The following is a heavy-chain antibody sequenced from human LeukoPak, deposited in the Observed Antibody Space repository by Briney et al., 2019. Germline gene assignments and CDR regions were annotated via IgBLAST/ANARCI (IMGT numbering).Heavy chain of an antibody. CDR2: ISRGGDEI. Sequence: GGSLRLSCTASGFSFSSYEMNWVRQAPGKGLQWISYISRGGDEIYYADSVKGRFTVSRDNAKNSLYLQMNSLRAEDTAVYYCARDRPDRGYSYGRDFDYWGQGTLVTVSS. D-gene: IGHD5-18*01. V-gene: IGHV3-48*03. J-gene: IGHJ4*02. CDR1: GFSFSSYE. CDR3: ARDRPDRGYSYGRDFDY.